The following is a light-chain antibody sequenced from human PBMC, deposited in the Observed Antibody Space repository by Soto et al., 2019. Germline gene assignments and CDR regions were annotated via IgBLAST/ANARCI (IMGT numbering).Light chain of an antibody. J-gene: IGLJ1*01. Sequence: QSGLTQPPSGSGAPGQRVTISCTGSSSNIGAGNDVHWYQHLPGTAPKLVIYATSNRPSGVPDRFSGSKSGTSASLAITGLQAEDEAHYYCQSYDSSLSGSGVFGNGTKVTVL. CDR3: QSYDSSLSGSGV. V-gene: IGLV1-40*01. CDR2: ATS. CDR1: SSNIGAGND.